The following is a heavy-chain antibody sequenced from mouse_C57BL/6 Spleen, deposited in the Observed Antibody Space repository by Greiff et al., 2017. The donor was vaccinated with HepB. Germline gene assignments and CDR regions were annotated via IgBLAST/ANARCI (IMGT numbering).Heavy chain of an antibody. D-gene: IGHD4-1*01. CDR3: ARSPNWATGLDY. CDR2: IDPSDSYT. Sequence: QVQLQQPGAELVMPGASVKLSCKASGYTFTSYWMHWVKQRPGQGLEWIGEIDPSDSYTNYNQKFKGKSTLTVDKSSSTAYMQLSSLTSEDSAVYYCARSPNWATGLDYWGQGTTLTVSS. CDR1: GYTFTSYW. V-gene: IGHV1-69*01. J-gene: IGHJ2*01.